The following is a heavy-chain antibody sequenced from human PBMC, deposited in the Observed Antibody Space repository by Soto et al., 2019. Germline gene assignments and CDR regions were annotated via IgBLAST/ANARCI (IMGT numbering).Heavy chain of an antibody. Sequence: PSETLSLTCTVSGGSISSYYWSWIRQPPGKGLEWIGYIYYSGSTNYNPSLKSRVTISVDTSKNQFSLKLSSVSAEDTAIYFCATSLAAHLGYYGMDVWGQGTTVT. CDR3: ATSLAAHLGYYGMDV. D-gene: IGHD6-6*01. CDR1: GGSISSYY. V-gene: IGHV4-59*12. J-gene: IGHJ6*02. CDR2: IYYSGST.